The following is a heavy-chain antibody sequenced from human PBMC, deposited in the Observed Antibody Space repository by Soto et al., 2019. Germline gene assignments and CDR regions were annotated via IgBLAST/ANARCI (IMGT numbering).Heavy chain of an antibody. J-gene: IGHJ6*02. CDR1: GYTFTSYD. Sequence: ASVKVSCKASGYTFTSYDISWVRQAPGQGLEWMGWISTYNGNTNYAQKFQGRVTMTTDTSTSTAYMELRSLRSDDTAVYYCARDSSLQSYGMDVWGQGTTVTVYS. CDR2: ISTYNGNT. V-gene: IGHV1-18*01. CDR3: ARDSSLQSYGMDV.